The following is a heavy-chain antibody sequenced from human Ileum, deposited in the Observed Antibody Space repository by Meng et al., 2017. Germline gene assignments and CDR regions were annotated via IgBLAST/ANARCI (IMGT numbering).Heavy chain of an antibody. D-gene: IGHD3-22*01. V-gene: IGHV3-33*01. CDR1: GFTFSSYG. CDR3: ARDMGSSGYSRPHI. CDR2: IWYDGSNK. J-gene: IGHJ3*02. Sequence: GSLRLSCAASGFTFSSYGMHWVRQAPGKGLEWVAVIWYDGSNKYYADSVKGRFTISRDNSKNTLYLQMNSLRAEDTAVYYCARDMGSSGYSRPHIWGQGTMVTVSS.